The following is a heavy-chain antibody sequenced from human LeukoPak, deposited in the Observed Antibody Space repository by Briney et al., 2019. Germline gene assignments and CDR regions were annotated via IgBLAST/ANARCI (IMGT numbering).Heavy chain of an antibody. CDR3: AKDFIAVPGTTMGDY. J-gene: IGHJ4*02. CDR1: GESFSGHY. CDR2: SNHGGST. Sequence: PSDTLSLTCAVYGESFSGHYWTWIRQSPGKGLEWIGESNHGGSTNYNPSLKSRVTMSVDTSKNQFSLKLSSVTAADTAVYYCAKDFIAVPGTTMGDYWGQGTLVTVSS. D-gene: IGHD1-1*01. V-gene: IGHV4-34*01.